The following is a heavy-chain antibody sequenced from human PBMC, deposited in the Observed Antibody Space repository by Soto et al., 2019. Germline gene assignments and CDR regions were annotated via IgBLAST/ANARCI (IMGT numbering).Heavy chain of an antibody. J-gene: IGHJ6*02. D-gene: IGHD1-26*01. V-gene: IGHV5-51*01. CDR2: IYPGDSDT. CDR3: ARGARYYYYGMDV. CDR1: GYSFTSYW. Sequence: PGESLKISCKGSGYSFTSYWIGWVRQMPGKGLEWMGIIYPGDSDTRYSPSFQGQVTISADKSISTAYLQWSSLKALDTAMFYCARGARYYYYGMDVWGQGTTVTVSS.